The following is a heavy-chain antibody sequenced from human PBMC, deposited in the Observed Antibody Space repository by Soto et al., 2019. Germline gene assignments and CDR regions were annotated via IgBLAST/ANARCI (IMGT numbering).Heavy chain of an antibody. V-gene: IGHV3-23*01. CDR3: AKDGVIVGTSYLDN. CDR1: GFTFNRHA. D-gene: IGHD1-26*01. J-gene: IGHJ4*02. CDR2: ISDRGDSR. Sequence: EVQLLESGRGLVQPGGSLRLSCVGSGFTFNRHAMNWVRQAPGKGLEWVSSISDRGDSRYYADSVKGRFTISRGNSKNTLYLQMNGLAAEDTAVYYCAKDGVIVGTSYLDNWGQGTLVTVSS.